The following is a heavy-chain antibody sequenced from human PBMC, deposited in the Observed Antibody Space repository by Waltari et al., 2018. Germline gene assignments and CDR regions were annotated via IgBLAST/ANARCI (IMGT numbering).Heavy chain of an antibody. CDR1: GYTFMRYG. Sequence: QVQLAQSGGEVKKPGASVKVSCKASGYTFMRYGITWVRQAPGQGLEWMGWISPNNGNTNYAQKSLGRVTMTADTSTSTAYMELRSLRSDDTAVYYCARDYFGSGSNYFFDYWGQGTLVTVSS. V-gene: IGHV1-18*01. CDR3: ARDYFGSGSNYFFDY. J-gene: IGHJ4*02. D-gene: IGHD3-10*01. CDR2: ISPNNGNT.